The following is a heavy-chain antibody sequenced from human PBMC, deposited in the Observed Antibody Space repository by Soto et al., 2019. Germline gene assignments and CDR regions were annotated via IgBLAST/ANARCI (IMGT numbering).Heavy chain of an antibody. CDR1: GYTFTSYY. CDR2: INPSGGST. J-gene: IGHJ4*02. D-gene: IGHD5-12*01. Sequence: ASVKVSCKASGYTFTSYYIHWVRQAPGQGLEWMGIINPSGGSTSYAQKFQGRVTMTRDTSTSTVYMELSSLRSEDTAVYYCARAIEMATMAYYFDYWGQGALVTVSS. V-gene: IGHV1-46*01. CDR3: ARAIEMATMAYYFDY.